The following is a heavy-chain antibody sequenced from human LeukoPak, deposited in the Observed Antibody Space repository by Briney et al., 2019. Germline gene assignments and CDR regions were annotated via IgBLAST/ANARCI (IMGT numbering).Heavy chain of an antibody. V-gene: IGHV1-69*13. CDR1: GGTFSSYA. Sequence: SVTVSCKASGGTFSSYAISWVRQAPGQGLEWMGGIIPIFGTANYAQKFQGRATITADESTSTAYMELSSLRSEDTAVYYCARGPGWEWLVQDQDWYFDLWGRGTLVTVSS. J-gene: IGHJ2*01. CDR2: IIPIFGTA. D-gene: IGHD6-19*01. CDR3: ARGPGWEWLVQDQDWYFDL.